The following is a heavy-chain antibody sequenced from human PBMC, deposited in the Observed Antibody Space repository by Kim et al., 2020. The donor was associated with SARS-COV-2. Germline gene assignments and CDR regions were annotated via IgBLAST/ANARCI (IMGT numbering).Heavy chain of an antibody. Sequence: GGSLRLSCAASGFTFSSYWMSWVRQAPGKGLEWVANIKQDGSEKYYVDSVKGRFTISRDNAKNSLYLQMNSLRAEDTAVYYCARDYYDSSGYYFVVDWFDPWGQGTLVTVSS. CDR2: IKQDGSEK. CDR3: ARDYYDSSGYYFVVDWFDP. J-gene: IGHJ5*02. D-gene: IGHD3-22*01. CDR1: GFTFSSYW. V-gene: IGHV3-7*03.